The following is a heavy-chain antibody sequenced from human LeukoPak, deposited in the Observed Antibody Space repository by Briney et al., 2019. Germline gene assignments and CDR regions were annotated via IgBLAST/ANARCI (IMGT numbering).Heavy chain of an antibody. CDR2: IYHSGST. Sequence: PSETLSLTCAVSGYSISSGYYWGWIRQPPGKGLEWIGSIYHSGSTYYNPSLKSRVTISVDTSKNQFSLKLSSVTAADTAVYYCARDYYDSSGYGDYWGKGTLATVSS. CDR1: GYSISSGYY. D-gene: IGHD3-22*01. J-gene: IGHJ4*02. V-gene: IGHV4-38-2*02. CDR3: ARDYYDSSGYGDY.